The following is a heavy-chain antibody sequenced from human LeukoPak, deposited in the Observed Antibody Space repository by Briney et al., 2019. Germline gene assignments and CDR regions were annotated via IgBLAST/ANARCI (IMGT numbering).Heavy chain of an antibody. CDR3: ARVPSDYYDSSGYCPAGYFDY. CDR1: GFTFSDYY. J-gene: IGHJ4*02. D-gene: IGHD3-22*01. V-gene: IGHV3-11*01. Sequence: GGSLRLSCAASGFTFSDYYMSWLRQAPGKGLEWVSYISSSSSTIYYADSVKGRFTISRDNAKNSLYLQMNSLRAEDTAVYYCARVPSDYYDSSGYCPAGYFDYWGQGTLVTVSS. CDR2: ISSSSSTI.